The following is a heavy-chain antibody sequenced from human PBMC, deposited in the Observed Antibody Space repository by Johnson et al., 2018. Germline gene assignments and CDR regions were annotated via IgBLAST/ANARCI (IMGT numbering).Heavy chain of an antibody. V-gene: IGHV1-8*01. CDR1: RYTFTSYD. Sequence: QLVQGGAEVKKPGASGKVGCKASRYTFTSYDINWVRQATGQGLEWMGWMNPNSGNTGYAQKFQGRGTMPRNTSISTAYMELSSLRSEDTAVYYCATYSYYYVSSGYYYYYGMDVWGLGTTVTVSS. CDR3: ATYSYYYVSSGYYYYYGMDV. D-gene: IGHD3-22*01. CDR2: MNPNSGNT. J-gene: IGHJ6*02.